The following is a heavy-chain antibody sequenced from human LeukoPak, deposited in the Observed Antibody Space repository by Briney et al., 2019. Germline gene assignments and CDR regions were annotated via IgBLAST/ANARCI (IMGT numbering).Heavy chain of an antibody. D-gene: IGHD6-13*01. CDR2: IDPSDSYT. Sequence: GEPLRSSCKGSGYSFTSYWISWVRQMPGKGLEWMERIDPSDSYTNYSPSFQGHVTISADKSISTAYLQWSSLKASDTAMYYCARNFGSTEVFDIWGQGTMVTVSS. CDR1: GYSFTSYW. J-gene: IGHJ3*02. V-gene: IGHV5-10-1*01. CDR3: ARNFGSTEVFDI.